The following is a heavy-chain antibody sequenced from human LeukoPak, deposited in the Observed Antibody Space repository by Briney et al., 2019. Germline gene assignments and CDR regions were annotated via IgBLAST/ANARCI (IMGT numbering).Heavy chain of an antibody. V-gene: IGHV4-39*01. J-gene: IGHJ3*02. CDR2: IYYSGST. CDR1: GGSISSGSYY. D-gene: IGHD4/OR15-4a*01. CDR3: ATPTGVRLLDAFDI. Sequence: SETLSLTCTVSGGSISSGSYYWGWIRQPPGKGLEWIGSIYYSGSTYYNPSLKSRVTISVDTSKNQFSLKLSSVTAADTAVYYCATPTGVRLLDAFDIWGQGTMVTVSS.